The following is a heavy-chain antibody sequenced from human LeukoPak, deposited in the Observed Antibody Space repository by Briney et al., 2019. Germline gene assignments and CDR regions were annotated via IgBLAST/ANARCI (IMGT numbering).Heavy chain of an antibody. J-gene: IGHJ5*02. V-gene: IGHV3-48*01. D-gene: IGHD3/OR15-3a*01. Sequence: GGSLRLSCAASGFTFSSYSMNWVRQAPGKGLEWVSYISSSSSTIYYADSVKGRFTISRDNAKNSLCLQLNSLRAEDTAVYYCARDRTLDPWGQGTLVTVSS. CDR2: ISSSSSTI. CDR1: GFTFSSYS. CDR3: ARDRTLDP.